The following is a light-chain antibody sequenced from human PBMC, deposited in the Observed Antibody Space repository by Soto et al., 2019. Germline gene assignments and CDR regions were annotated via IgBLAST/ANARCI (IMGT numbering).Light chain of an antibody. CDR1: QSVDSR. CDR2: DAS. V-gene: IGKV1-5*01. CDR3: QHYDSFWS. J-gene: IGKJ1*01. Sequence: HRTHSPSTLSASIGDRVTITFRASQSVDSRLAWYQQKPGKAPKLLVYDASTLETGVPSRFSGSGSGAEFTLTITGLQPEDIATYSCQHYDSFWSFGQGTKVDIK.